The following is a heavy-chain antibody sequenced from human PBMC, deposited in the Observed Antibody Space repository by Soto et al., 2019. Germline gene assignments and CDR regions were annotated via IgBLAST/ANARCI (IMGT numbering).Heavy chain of an antibody. D-gene: IGHD2-2*01. CDR3: ARDEDCSSTSCYGLYYYYGMDV. J-gene: IGHJ6*02. V-gene: IGHV1-18*01. Sequence: ASVKVSCKASGYTFTSYGISWVRQAPGQGLEWMGWISAYNGNTNYAQKLQGRVTMTTDTSTSTAYMELRSLRSDDTAVYYCARDEDCSSTSCYGLYYYYGMDVWGQGTTVTVS. CDR2: ISAYNGNT. CDR1: GYTFTSYG.